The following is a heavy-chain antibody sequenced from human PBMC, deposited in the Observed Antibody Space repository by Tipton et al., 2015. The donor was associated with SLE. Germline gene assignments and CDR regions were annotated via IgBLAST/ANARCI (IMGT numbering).Heavy chain of an antibody. Sequence: TLSLTCTVSGGSITRSGDYWGWIRQSPGRGLDWIASISYSGSTYFHPTLKSRVTISRDTSENQLSLKLSSVTAADTAVYYCARRPYVSSGYFFDYWGQGTLVTVSS. CDR3: ARRPYVSSGYFFDY. CDR2: ISYSGST. CDR1: GGSITRSGDY. D-gene: IGHD3-22*01. V-gene: IGHV4-39*07. J-gene: IGHJ4*02.